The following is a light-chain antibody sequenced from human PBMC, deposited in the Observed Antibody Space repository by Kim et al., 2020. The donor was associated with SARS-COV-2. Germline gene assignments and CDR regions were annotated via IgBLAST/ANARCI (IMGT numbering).Light chain of an antibody. V-gene: IGLV1-44*01. J-gene: IGLJ3*02. CDR3: ATWDYSLNGWV. Sequence: GQCVTISCSGRRPNVGSPIVNCYLQLPGTAPKLLSYNDNQRPSGVPDRFSGSRSGTSASLAISGLQSADEADYYCATWDYSLNGWVFGGGTKVTVL. CDR1: RPNVGSPI. CDR2: NDN.